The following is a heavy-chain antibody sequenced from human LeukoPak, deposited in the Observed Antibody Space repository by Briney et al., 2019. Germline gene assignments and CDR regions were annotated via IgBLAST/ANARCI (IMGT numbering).Heavy chain of an antibody. D-gene: IGHD6-13*01. CDR2: INSDGSST. CDR3: AKDPRRYSRTGGYFEY. Sequence: PGGPLRLSCAASGFTFSSYWMHWVRQAPGKGLVWVSRINSDGSSTSYADSVKGRFTISRDNAKNTLYLQMNSLRAEDTAVYYCAKDPRRYSRTGGYFEYWGQGILVTVSS. J-gene: IGHJ4*02. V-gene: IGHV3-74*01. CDR1: GFTFSSYW.